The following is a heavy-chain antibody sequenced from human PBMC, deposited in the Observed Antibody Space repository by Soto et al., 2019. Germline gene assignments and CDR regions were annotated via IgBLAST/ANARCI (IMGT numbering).Heavy chain of an antibody. CDR1: GGSISSSSYY. CDR3: ALGVATIYYYYGMDV. Sequence: SETLSLTCTVSGGSISSSSYYWGWIRQPPGKGLEWIGSIYYSGSTYYNPSLKSRVTISVDTSKNQFSLKLSSVTAADTAVYYCALGVATIYYYYGMDVWCQGTTVT. J-gene: IGHJ6*02. V-gene: IGHV4-39*01. CDR2: IYYSGST. D-gene: IGHD5-12*01.